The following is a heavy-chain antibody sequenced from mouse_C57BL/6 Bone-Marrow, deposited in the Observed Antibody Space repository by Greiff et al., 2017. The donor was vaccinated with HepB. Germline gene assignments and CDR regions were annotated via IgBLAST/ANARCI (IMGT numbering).Heavy chain of an antibody. J-gene: IGHJ2*01. CDR1: GFNIKNTY. V-gene: IGHV14-3*01. CDR2: IDPANGNT. D-gene: IGHD2-4*01. CDR3: ASGSFYYDYDEDY. Sequence: EVKLQESVAELVRPGASVKLSCTASGFNIKNTYMHWVKQRPEQGLEWIGRIDPANGNTKYAPKFQGKATITADTSSNTAYLQLSSLTSEDTAIYYCASGSFYYDYDEDYWGQGTTLTVSS.